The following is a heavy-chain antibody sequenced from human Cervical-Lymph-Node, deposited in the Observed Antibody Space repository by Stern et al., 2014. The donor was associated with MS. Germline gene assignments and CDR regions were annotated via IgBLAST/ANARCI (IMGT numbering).Heavy chain of an antibody. CDR1: GFSLSTSGVG. V-gene: IGHV2-5*02. CDR2: ISWDDDK. Sequence: QVTLKESGPTLVKPTQTLTLTCTFSGFSLSTSGVGVGWIRQPPGKALEWLALISWDDDKRYSPSLKSRLTITKDTSKNQVVLTMTNMDPLDTATYYCAHSAYCADVTSYFDYWGQGTLVTVSS. CDR3: AHSAYCADVTSYFDY. D-gene: IGHD2-21*01. J-gene: IGHJ4*02.